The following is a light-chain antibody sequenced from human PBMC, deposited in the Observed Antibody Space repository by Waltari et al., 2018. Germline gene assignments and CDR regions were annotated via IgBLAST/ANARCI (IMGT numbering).Light chain of an antibody. CDR1: SSSLGYYNY. J-gene: IGLJ3*02. CDR2: DVS. V-gene: IGLV2-14*03. CDR3: SAYSTTSTWV. Sequence: QSPLTQPASLSGSPGQSITISCPGSSSSLGYYNYVSWYQQHPDRAPKLIIYDVSYRPSGVSDRFSGSKSGNKASLTISGLQAEDEADYYCSAYSTTSTWVFGGGTKVTVL.